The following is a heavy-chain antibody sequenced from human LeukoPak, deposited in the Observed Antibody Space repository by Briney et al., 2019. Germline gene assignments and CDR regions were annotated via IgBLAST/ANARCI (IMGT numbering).Heavy chain of an antibody. CDR2: IRSKANSYAT. Sequence: GGSLRLSCAASGFTFSGSAMHWVRQASGKGLEWVGRIRSKANSYATAYAASVKGRFTISRDDSKNTAYLQMNSLKTEDTAVYYCTSPSDYYGSGSYYRGRSDYYIDVWGKGTTVTVSS. V-gene: IGHV3-73*01. CDR3: TSPSDYYGSGSYYRGRSDYYIDV. CDR1: GFTFSGSA. D-gene: IGHD3-10*01. J-gene: IGHJ6*03.